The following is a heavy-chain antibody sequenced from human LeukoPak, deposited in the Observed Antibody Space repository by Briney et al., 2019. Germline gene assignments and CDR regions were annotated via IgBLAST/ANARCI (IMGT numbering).Heavy chain of an antibody. J-gene: IGHJ6*03. V-gene: IGHV3-30*02. D-gene: IGHD2-2*01. CDR1: GFTFSSYG. CDR3: ARPAPATEDYYYYMDV. Sequence: GGSLRLSCAASGFTFSSYGMHWVRQAPGKGLEWVAFIRYDGSNKYYADSVKGRFTISRDNAKNSLYLQMNSLRAEDTAVFYCARPAPATEDYYYYMDVWGKGTTVTISS. CDR2: IRYDGSNK.